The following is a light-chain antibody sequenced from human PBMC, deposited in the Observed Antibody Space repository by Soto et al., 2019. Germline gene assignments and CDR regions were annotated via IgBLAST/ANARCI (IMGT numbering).Light chain of an antibody. CDR3: QQYGSSPPT. Sequence: EIVLTQSPGTLSLSPGERATLSCRASQSVSSTYFAWYQQKPGQALRLIIYGAASRATGIPDRFSGSGSGTDFTLTISRLEPEDFAVYYCQQYGSSPPTFGQGTKLEIK. J-gene: IGKJ2*01. V-gene: IGKV3-20*01. CDR2: GAA. CDR1: QSVSSTY.